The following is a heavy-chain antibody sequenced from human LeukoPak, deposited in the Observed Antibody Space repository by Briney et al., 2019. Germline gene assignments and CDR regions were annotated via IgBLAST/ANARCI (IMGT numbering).Heavy chain of an antibody. D-gene: IGHD5-24*01. J-gene: IGHJ5*02. Sequence: SGGSLRLSCAASGFTVSSNYMSWVRQAPGKGLEWGADLYSGGSTYYAASVRGRFTLSRDYSKNTLYLQTNSLRAEDAAVYYCATYRHRHNSNWFDPWGQGTLVTVSS. CDR3: ATYRHRHNSNWFDP. V-gene: IGHV3-53*01. CDR1: GFTVSSNY. CDR2: LYSGGST.